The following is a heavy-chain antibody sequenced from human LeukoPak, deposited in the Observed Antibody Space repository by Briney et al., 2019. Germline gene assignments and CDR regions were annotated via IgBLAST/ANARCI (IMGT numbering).Heavy chain of an antibody. D-gene: IGHD6-19*01. CDR3: ARSDSGWSLFCFDY. Sequence: SGTLSLTCAVSGGSISSSNWWSWVRQPPGKGLEWIGEIYHSGTTNYNPSLKSRVTISVDKSKNQFSLKLSSVTAADTAVYYCARSDSGWSLFCFDYWGQGTLVTVSS. V-gene: IGHV4-4*02. J-gene: IGHJ4*02. CDR1: GGSISSSNW. CDR2: IYHSGTT.